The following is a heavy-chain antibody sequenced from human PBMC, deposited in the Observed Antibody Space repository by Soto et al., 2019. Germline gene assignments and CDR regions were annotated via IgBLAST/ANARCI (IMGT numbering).Heavy chain of an antibody. Sequence: PGESLKISCKGSGYSFTSHWIGWVRQMPGQGLEWMGIIYPGDSDTRYNPSFQGQVTISADKSISTAYLQWSSLKASDTAMYYCARSLGSSYKGYYYYGLDVWGQGTMVTVSS. J-gene: IGHJ6*02. V-gene: IGHV5-51*01. D-gene: IGHD5-18*01. CDR1: GYSFTSHW. CDR3: ARSLGSSYKGYYYYGLDV. CDR2: IYPGDSDT.